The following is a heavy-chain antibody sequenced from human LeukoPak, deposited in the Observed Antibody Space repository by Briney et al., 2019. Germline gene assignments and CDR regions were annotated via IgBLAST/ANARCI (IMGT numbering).Heavy chain of an antibody. CDR3: SRHVNTFDY. V-gene: IGHV4-39*01. J-gene: IGHJ4*02. Sequence: SETLSLTCSASGGSISSRNHYWGWIRQPPGKGLEWIGSIFYTGNTHYNPSLRSRVTMSVDTSKNHFSLNLSSVTAADMAVYYCSRHVNTFDYWGQGALVTVSS. CDR2: IFYTGNT. CDR1: GGSISSRNHY.